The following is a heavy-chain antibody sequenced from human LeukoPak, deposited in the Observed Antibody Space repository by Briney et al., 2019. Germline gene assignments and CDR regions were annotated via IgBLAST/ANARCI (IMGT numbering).Heavy chain of an antibody. J-gene: IGHJ4*02. CDR1: GFSVSNYY. Sequence: GGSLRLSCAASGFSVSNYYMSWVRQPPGKGLEWVSVMYTGGERYYGDSVKGRFTISRDNSKNTVFLQMNSLRVEDTALYYCTRGQSYCGADCYSDWGQGTLVTVSS. CDR3: TRGQSYCGADCYSD. V-gene: IGHV3-66*01. D-gene: IGHD2-21*02. CDR2: MYTGGER.